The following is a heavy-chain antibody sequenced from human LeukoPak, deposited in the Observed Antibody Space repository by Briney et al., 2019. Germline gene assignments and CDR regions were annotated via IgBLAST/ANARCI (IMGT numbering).Heavy chain of an antibody. Sequence: SETLSLTCNVSGDSITDYYWSWIRQPPGRGLEGIGFIYHSGNTNYNPSLASRVTLSLDTSKTQLSLRLTSVTAADTAVYYCAREEGIAAAGALEYWGQGILVTVSS. CDR1: GDSITDYY. D-gene: IGHD6-13*01. V-gene: IGHV4-59*01. J-gene: IGHJ4*02. CDR3: AREEGIAAAGALEY. CDR2: IYHSGNT.